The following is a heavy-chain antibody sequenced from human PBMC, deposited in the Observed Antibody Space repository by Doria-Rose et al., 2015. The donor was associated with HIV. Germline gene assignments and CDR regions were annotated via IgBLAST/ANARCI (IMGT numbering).Heavy chain of an antibody. J-gene: IGHJ4*02. CDR2: IFSDDER. V-gene: IGHV2-26*01. CDR1: GISLSSPGMG. CDR3: ARIKSSGWYHKYYFDF. Sequence: QVQLVQSGPVLVKPTETLTLTCTVSGISLSSPGMGVSWIRQPPGKALEWLANIFSDDERSHKTSLKSRLTISRGTSKSQVVLTMTDMDPVDTATYYCARIKSSGWYHKYYFDFWGQGTLVIVSA. D-gene: IGHD6-13*01.